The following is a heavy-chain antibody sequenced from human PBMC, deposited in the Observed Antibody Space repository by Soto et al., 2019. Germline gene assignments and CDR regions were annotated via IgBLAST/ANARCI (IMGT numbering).Heavy chain of an antibody. Sequence: QVQLQQWGAGLLKPSETLSLTCAVYGGSFSGYYWSWIRQPPGKGLEWIAEINHSGSTNYNPSLKSRATISVDTSKNQFSLKLSSVTAAYTAVYYCARRVLQAAIISSWFDPWGQGTLVTVSS. CDR2: INHSGST. D-gene: IGHD2-2*01. J-gene: IGHJ5*02. V-gene: IGHV4-34*01. CDR3: ARRVLQAAIISSWFDP. CDR1: GGSFSGYY.